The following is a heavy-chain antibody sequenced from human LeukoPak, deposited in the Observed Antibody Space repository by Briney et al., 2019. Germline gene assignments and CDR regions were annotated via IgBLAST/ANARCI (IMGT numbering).Heavy chain of an antibody. D-gene: IGHD3-10*01. J-gene: IGHJ4*02. CDR1: GVIFSSYA. Sequence: PGGSLRLSCAASGVIFSSYAMSWVRQAPGKGPEWVANIKQDGSEKYYLDSVKGRFTISRDNAKNSLYLEMNSLRAEDTAVYYCTRSPDGVDYWGQGTLVTVSS. V-gene: IGHV3-7*01. CDR2: IKQDGSEK. CDR3: TRSPDGVDY.